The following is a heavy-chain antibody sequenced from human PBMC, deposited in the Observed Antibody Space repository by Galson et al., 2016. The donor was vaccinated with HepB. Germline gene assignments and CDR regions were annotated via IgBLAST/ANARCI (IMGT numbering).Heavy chain of an antibody. V-gene: IGHV3-21*01. CDR2: ITSTSYTI. CDR3: ARTDDYSTTRGFFDY. Sequence: SLRLSCAATGFTFSTQSMNWVRQAPGQGLEWVSSITSTSYTISYADSVKGRFTISRDNSKNSLYLQMNSLRVEDTGVYYCARTDDYSTTRGFFDYWGQGTLVTVSS. CDR1: GFTFSTQS. D-gene: IGHD4-11*01. J-gene: IGHJ4*02.